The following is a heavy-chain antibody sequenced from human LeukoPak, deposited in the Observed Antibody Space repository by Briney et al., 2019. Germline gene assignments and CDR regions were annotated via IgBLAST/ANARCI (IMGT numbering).Heavy chain of an antibody. CDR1: GYTFTSYG. V-gene: IGHV1-18*01. J-gene: IGHJ5*02. Sequence: ASVKVSCKASGYTFTSYGISWVRQAPGQGPEWMGWISAYNGNTNYAQKLQGRVTMTTDTSTSTAYMELRSLRSDDTAVYYCARDPGKLRYFDWLSGGPNWFDPWGQGTLVTVSS. CDR3: ARDPGKLRYFDWLSGGPNWFDP. CDR2: ISAYNGNT. D-gene: IGHD3-9*01.